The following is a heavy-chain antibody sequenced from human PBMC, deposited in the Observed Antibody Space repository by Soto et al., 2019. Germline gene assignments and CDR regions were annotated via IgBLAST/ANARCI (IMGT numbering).Heavy chain of an antibody. D-gene: IGHD6-19*01. J-gene: IGHJ4*02. Sequence: EVQLLESGGGLVQPGGSLRLSCAASGFTFSSYAMSWVRQAPGKGLEWVSAISGSGGSTYYADSVKGRFTISRDNSKNTLYLQMNSLRAEDTAVYYCAKERYEGIAVAGTPFDYWGQGTLVTVSS. CDR1: GFTFSSYA. V-gene: IGHV3-23*01. CDR2: ISGSGGST. CDR3: AKERYEGIAVAGTPFDY.